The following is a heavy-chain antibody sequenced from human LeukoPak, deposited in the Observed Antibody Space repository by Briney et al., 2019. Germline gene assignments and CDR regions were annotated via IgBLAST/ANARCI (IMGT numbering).Heavy chain of an antibody. D-gene: IGHD2-15*01. CDR1: GFTFSSYE. J-gene: IGHJ4*02. CDR3: ARDMGVGYCSDY. V-gene: IGHV3-48*03. CDR2: ISSSGSTI. Sequence: PGGSLRLSCAASGFTFSSYEMNWVRRAPGKGLEWVSYISSSGSTIYYADSVKGRFTISRDNAKNSLYLQMNSLRAEDTAVYYCARDMGVGYCSDYWGQGTLVTASS.